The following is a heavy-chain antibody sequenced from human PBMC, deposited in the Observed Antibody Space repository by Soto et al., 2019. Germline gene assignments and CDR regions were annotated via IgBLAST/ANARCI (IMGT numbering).Heavy chain of an antibody. Sequence: ASVKVSCKASGYTFTSYYMHWVRQAPGQGLEWMGIINPSGGSTSYAQKFQGRVTMTRDTSTSTVYMELSSLRSEDTAVYYCARSTSIVGVTAAYLRPAFDIWCQGKMVTVS. D-gene: IGHD2-2*01. J-gene: IGHJ3*02. CDR2: INPSGGST. CDR3: ARSTSIVGVTAAYLRPAFDI. CDR1: GYTFTSYY. V-gene: IGHV1-46*03.